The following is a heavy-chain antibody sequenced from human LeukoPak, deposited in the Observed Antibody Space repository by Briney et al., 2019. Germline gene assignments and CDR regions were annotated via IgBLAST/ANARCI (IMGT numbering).Heavy chain of an antibody. D-gene: IGHD3-22*01. CDR1: GYTFTGYY. CDR3: ARDSGIHYDSSGYYYGFVP. J-gene: IGHJ5*02. Sequence: GASVKVSCKASGYTFTGYYIHWVRQAPGQGLEWMRWINPNSGDTNYGQEFQGRVTMTRDTSISTGYMELSSLRSEDTAVYYCARDSGIHYDSSGYYYGFVPWGQGTLVTVS. CDR2: INPNSGDT. V-gene: IGHV1-2*02.